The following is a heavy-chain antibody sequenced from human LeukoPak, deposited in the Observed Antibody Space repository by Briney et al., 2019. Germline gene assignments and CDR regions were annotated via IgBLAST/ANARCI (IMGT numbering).Heavy chain of an antibody. D-gene: IGHD1-26*01. J-gene: IGHJ2*01. CDR3: ASHGSAVGATDFDL. Sequence: GGSLRLSCAASGFTFSSYAMSWVRQAPGKGLEWVSAISGSGGSTYYADSVKGRFTISRDNSKNTLYLQMNSLRSEDTAVYYCASHGSAVGATDFDLWGRGTLVTVSS. CDR2: ISGSGGST. V-gene: IGHV3-23*01. CDR1: GFTFSSYA.